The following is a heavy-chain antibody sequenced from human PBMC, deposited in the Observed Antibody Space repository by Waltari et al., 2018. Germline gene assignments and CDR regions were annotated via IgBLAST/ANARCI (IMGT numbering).Heavy chain of an antibody. CDR1: GYTFTGYY. Sequence: QVQLVQSGAEVKKPGASVKVSCKASGYTFTGYYMHWVRQAPGQGLEWMGWINPNSGGTNYAQKFRGRVTMTRDTSISTAYMELSRLRSDDTAVYYCARVGCSSTSCYTGWFDPWGQGTLVTVSS. CDR3: ARVGCSSTSCYTGWFDP. V-gene: IGHV1-2*02. D-gene: IGHD2-2*02. J-gene: IGHJ5*02. CDR2: INPNSGGT.